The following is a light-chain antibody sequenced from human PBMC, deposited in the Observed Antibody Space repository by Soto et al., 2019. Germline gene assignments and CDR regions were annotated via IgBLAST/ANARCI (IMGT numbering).Light chain of an antibody. Sequence: DVQMTQSPSSLSASVSDRATLTCRASQSISSYLNWYQQKPGKAPKLLIYAASNLQVGVPSRFSGSGSGTEFTLTISSLQPDDYASYYCQSNYILPWTFGQGTKVDIK. CDR1: QSISSY. CDR2: AAS. CDR3: QSNYILPWT. V-gene: IGKV1-39*01. J-gene: IGKJ1*01.